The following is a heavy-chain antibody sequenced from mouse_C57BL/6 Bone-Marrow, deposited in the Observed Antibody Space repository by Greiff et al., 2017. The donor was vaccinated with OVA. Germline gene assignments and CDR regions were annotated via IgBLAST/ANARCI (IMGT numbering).Heavy chain of an antibody. Sequence: DVQLQESGPELVKPGASVKMSCKASGYTFTDYNMHWVKQSHGKSLEWIGYINPNNGGTSYNQKFKGKATLTVNKSSSTAYMEIRSLTSEDSAVYYCARAPYYYGSSWGAMDYWGQGTSVTVSS. D-gene: IGHD1-1*01. CDR1: GYTFTDYN. CDR3: ARAPYYYGSSWGAMDY. V-gene: IGHV1-22*01. CDR2: INPNNGGT. J-gene: IGHJ4*01.